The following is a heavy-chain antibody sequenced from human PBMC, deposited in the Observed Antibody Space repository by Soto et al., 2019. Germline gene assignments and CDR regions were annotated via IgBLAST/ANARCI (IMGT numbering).Heavy chain of an antibody. CDR2: INHSGST. CDR1: GGSFSGYY. Sequence: QVQLQQWGAGLLKPSETLSLTCAVYGGSFSGYYWSWIRQPPGKGLEWIGEINHSGSTNYNPSLKSRVTISVDTSKNQFSLKLSSVTAADTAVYYCARSVFSDYGYDYWGQGTLVTVSS. V-gene: IGHV4-34*01. CDR3: ARSVFSDYGYDY. D-gene: IGHD4-17*01. J-gene: IGHJ4*02.